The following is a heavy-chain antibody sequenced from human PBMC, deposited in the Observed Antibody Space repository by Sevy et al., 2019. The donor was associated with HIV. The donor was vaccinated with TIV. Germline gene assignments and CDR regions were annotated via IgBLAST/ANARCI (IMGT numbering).Heavy chain of an antibody. V-gene: IGHV3-30*02. D-gene: IGHD3-10*01. Sequence: GGSLRLSCAASGFSFSNYGLHWVRQAPGKGLEWVSFMRHDGINKFYADSVKGRFTISRDNSKNTLFLQMNSLRPEDTAVYFCAKSPRGSGTYSGRWVQGTLVTVSS. J-gene: IGHJ4*02. CDR3: AKSPRGSGTYSGR. CDR2: MRHDGINK. CDR1: GFSFSNYG.